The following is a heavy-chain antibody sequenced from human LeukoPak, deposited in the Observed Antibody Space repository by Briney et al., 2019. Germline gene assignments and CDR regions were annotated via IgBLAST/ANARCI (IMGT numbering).Heavy chain of an antibody. Sequence: GRSLRLSCAASGFTFSTYSMNWVRQAPGKGLEWVSFIDTSASYKYYGESMKGRFTISRDNAKKSLYLQMNGLRADDTAVYYCARGRSITLLRGVAMSDGFDIWGQGTMVTVSP. D-gene: IGHD3-10*01. CDR3: ARGRSITLLRGVAMSDGFDI. CDR2: IDTSASYK. J-gene: IGHJ3*02. CDR1: GFTFSTYS. V-gene: IGHV3-21*01.